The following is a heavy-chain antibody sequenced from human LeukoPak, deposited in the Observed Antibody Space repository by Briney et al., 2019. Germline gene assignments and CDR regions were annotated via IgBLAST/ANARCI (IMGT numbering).Heavy chain of an antibody. V-gene: IGHV3-48*01. J-gene: IGHJ4*02. CDR3: ARGPYTSSNYFDY. CDR1: GFTFSSYS. D-gene: IGHD6-6*01. Sequence: GGSLRLSCAASGFTFSSYSMNWVRQAPGKGLEWVSYISNTGSTIYYADSVRGRFTISRDNAKNSLYLQMNSLRAEDTAVYYCARGPYTSSNYFDYWGQGTLVTVPS. CDR2: ISNTGSTI.